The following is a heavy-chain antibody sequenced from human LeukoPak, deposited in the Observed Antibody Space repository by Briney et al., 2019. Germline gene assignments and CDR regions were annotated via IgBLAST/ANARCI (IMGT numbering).Heavy chain of an antibody. J-gene: IGHJ3*02. V-gene: IGHV4-4*02. CDR2: IYHSGST. CDR1: GGSISSSNW. CDR3: ATVRGGGCFLDAFDI. Sequence: PSETLSLTCAVSGGSISSSNWWSWVRQPPGKGLEWIGEIYHSGSTNYNPSLKSRVTISVDKSKNQFSLKLSSVTAADTAVYYCATVRGGGCFLDAFDIWGQGTMVTVSS. D-gene: IGHD2-21*01.